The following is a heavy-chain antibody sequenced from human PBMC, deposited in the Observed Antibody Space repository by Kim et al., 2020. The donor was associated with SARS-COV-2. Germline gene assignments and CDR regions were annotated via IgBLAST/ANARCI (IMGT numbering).Heavy chain of an antibody. CDR1: GYSFTSYW. Sequence: GESLKISCKGSGYSFTSYWIGWVRQMPGKGLEWMGIIYPGDSDTRYSPSFQGQVTISADKSISTAYLQWSSLKASDTAMYYCARLWDVDTGDYYGMDVWGQGTTVTVSS. J-gene: IGHJ6*02. D-gene: IGHD5-18*01. CDR3: ARLWDVDTGDYYGMDV. V-gene: IGHV5-51*01. CDR2: IYPGDSDT.